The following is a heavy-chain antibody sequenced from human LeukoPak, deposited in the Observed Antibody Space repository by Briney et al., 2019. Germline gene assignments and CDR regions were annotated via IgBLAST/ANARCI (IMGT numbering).Heavy chain of an antibody. CDR2: INSDESIT. J-gene: IGHJ4*02. V-gene: IGHV3-74*01. Sequence: GGSLTLSCAASGFTFSSSWMYWVRQAPGKGLVWVSRINSDESITTYADSVKGRFTISRDNAKNTLYLQMNSLRAEDTAVYYCARGLVPGFLDYWGQGTPVTVSS. D-gene: IGHD4-11*01. CDR1: GFTFSSSW. CDR3: ARGLVPGFLDY.